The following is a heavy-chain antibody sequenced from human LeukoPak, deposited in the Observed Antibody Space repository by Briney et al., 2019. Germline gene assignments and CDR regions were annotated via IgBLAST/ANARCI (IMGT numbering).Heavy chain of an antibody. CDR1: GFPFSSYS. Sequence: GGSLRLSCAASGFPFSSYSMTWVRQAPGKGLEWVANIKPDGTTKFYVDSVKGRFTISGDNALNSLYLQMNSLRAEDTAIYYCARSIPYGTTWYGRSDYWGQGTLVTVSS. J-gene: IGHJ4*02. V-gene: IGHV3-7*03. D-gene: IGHD6-13*01. CDR2: IKPDGTTK. CDR3: ARSIPYGTTWYGRSDY.